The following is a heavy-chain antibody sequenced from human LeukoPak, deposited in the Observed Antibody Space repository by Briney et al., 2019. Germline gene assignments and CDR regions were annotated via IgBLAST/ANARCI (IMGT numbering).Heavy chain of an antibody. V-gene: IGHV1-18*01. CDR3: ARDLVGATNDYYYGMDV. CDR1: GYTFTSYG. Sequence: GASVKVSCKASGYTFTSYGISWVRQAPGQGLEWMGWISAYNGNTNYAQKLQGRVTMTTDTSTSTAYMELRSLRSDDTAVYYCARDLVGATNDYYYGMDVWGQGTTVTVSS. CDR2: ISAYNGNT. D-gene: IGHD1-26*01. J-gene: IGHJ6*02.